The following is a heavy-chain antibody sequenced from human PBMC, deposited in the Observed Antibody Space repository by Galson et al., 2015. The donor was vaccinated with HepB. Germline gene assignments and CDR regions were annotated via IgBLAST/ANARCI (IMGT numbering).Heavy chain of an antibody. D-gene: IGHD3-22*01. CDR3: ATEDSIRGAFDI. Sequence: SLRLSCAASGFTFSSYAMHWVRQAPGKGLEWVAVISYDGSNKYYADSVKGRFTISRDNSKNTLYLQMNSLRAEDTAVYYCATEDSIRGAFDIWGQGTMVTVSS. CDR2: ISYDGSNK. V-gene: IGHV3-30*04. CDR1: GFTFSSYA. J-gene: IGHJ3*02.